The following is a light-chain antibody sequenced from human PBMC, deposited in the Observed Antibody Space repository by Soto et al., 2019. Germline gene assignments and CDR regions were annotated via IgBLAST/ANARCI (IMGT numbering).Light chain of an antibody. Sequence: DIQMTQSPSTLSASVGDRVTITCRASQSVRSWLAWYQQKPGRAPKFLIYDASSLESGVPSRFSGSRSGTEFTLTISNLQPDDFATYYCQQYDNYPLTFGGGTKVEI. CDR1: QSVRSW. CDR3: QQYDNYPLT. J-gene: IGKJ4*01. V-gene: IGKV1-5*01. CDR2: DAS.